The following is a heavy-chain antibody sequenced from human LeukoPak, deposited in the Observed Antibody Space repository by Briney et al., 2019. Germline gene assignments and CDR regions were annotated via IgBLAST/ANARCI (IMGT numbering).Heavy chain of an antibody. CDR1: GFTFSSYS. CDR3: AREPKQCPYCGGGGFDP. D-gene: IGHD2-21*01. V-gene: IGHV3-21*01. J-gene: IGHJ5*02. Sequence: RPGGSLRLSCAAPGFTFSSYSMNWVRQAPGKGLEWVSSISSSSSYIYYADSVKGRFTISRDNAKNSLYLQMNSLRAEDTAVYYCAREPKQCPYCGGGGFDPWGQGTLVTVSS. CDR2: ISSSSSYI.